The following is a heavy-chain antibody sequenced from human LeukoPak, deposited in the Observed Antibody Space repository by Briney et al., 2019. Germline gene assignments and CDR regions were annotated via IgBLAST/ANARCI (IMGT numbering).Heavy chain of an antibody. Sequence: SETLSLTCSVSGGSFSSYFWSWVRQPAGKGLEWIGRIYPSGNTNYNPSLKSRVTLSVDTSKTQFSLRLSSVTAADTAVYYCARVGSRIAVTGTNYYFDYWGQGTLVTVSS. CDR2: IYPSGNT. J-gene: IGHJ4*02. CDR1: GGSFSSYF. V-gene: IGHV4-4*07. CDR3: ARVGSRIAVTGTNYYFDY. D-gene: IGHD6-19*01.